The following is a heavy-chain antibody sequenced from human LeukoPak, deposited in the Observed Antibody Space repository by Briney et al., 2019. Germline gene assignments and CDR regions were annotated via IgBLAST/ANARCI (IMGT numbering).Heavy chain of an antibody. CDR1: GFTFSSYA. J-gene: IGHJ4*02. CDR2: ISYDGSNK. V-gene: IGHV3-30-3*01. Sequence: PGRSLRLSCAASGFTFSSYAMHWVRQAPGKGLEWVAVISYDGSNKYYADSVKGRFTISRDNSKNTLYLQMNSLRAEDTAVYYCAREGNQYDILTGYYYAYYFDYWGQGTLVTVSS. CDR3: AREGNQYDILTGYYYAYYFDY. D-gene: IGHD3-9*01.